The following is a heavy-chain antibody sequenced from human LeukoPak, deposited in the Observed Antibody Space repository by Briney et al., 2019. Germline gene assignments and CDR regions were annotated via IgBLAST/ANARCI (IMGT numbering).Heavy chain of an antibody. CDR1: GFTFSSYG. V-gene: IGHV3-30*18. CDR2: ISYDGSNK. D-gene: IGHD2-2*01. J-gene: IGHJ4*02. CDR3: AKSIGYCSSTSCLYFDY. Sequence: GRSLRLSCAASGFTFSSYGMHWVRQAPGKWLEWVAVISYDGSNKYYADSVKGRFTISRDNSKNTLYLQMNSLRAEDTAVYYCAKSIGYCSSTSCLYFDYWGQGTLVTVSS.